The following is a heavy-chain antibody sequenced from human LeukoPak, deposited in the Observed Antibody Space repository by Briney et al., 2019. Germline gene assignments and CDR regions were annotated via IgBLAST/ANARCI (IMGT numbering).Heavy chain of an antibody. Sequence: WETLSLTCTVSGGFITSYYWSWIRQPPGKGLEWIGFVYYTGTTTYNPSLKSRVTISVDTSKNQFSLKLSSVTAADTAVYYCATRRVGAAYFDYWGQGTLVTVSS. CDR3: ATRRVGAAYFDY. D-gene: IGHD1-26*01. J-gene: IGHJ4*02. CDR1: GGFITSYY. CDR2: VYYTGTT. V-gene: IGHV4-59*01.